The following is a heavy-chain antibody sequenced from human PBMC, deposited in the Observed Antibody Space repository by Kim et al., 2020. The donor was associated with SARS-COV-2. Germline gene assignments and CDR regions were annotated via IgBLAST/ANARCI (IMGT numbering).Heavy chain of an antibody. D-gene: IGHD3-3*01. CDR3: ARGRITIFGVVTEFDC. V-gene: IGHV4-31*02. J-gene: IGHJ4*02. Sequence: SLMSRVTVSVDTSKIQFSLKLSSVTAADTAVYYCARGRITIFGVVTEFDCWGQGTLVTVSS.